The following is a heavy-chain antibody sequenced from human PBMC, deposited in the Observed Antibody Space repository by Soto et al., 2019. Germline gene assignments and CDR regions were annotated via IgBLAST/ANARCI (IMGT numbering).Heavy chain of an antibody. V-gene: IGHV4-59*08. D-gene: IGHD4-17*01. J-gene: IGHJ4*02. CDR3: ARRYGDYGVDY. Sequence: QVQLQESGPGLVKPSETLSLTCTVSGGSISSYYWSWIRQPPGKGLEWIGYIYYSGSTNYNPSLKSRVTISVDTSKTQFSPRLSSVTAAYTAVYCCARRYGDYGVDYWGQGTLVTVSS. CDR1: GGSISSYY. CDR2: IYYSGST.